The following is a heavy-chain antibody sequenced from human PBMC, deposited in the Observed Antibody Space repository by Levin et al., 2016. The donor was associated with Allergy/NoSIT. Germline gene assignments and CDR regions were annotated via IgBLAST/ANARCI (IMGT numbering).Heavy chain of an antibody. V-gene: IGHV4-39*01. J-gene: IGHJ5*02. CDR3: ARHDPFDP. CDR2: IFHTGTT. Sequence: WIRQPPGKGLEWVGSIFHTGTTYYNSSLKSRLTISIDTSNNQFSLKLTSVTAADTAVYYCARHDPFDPWGQGTLVTVSS.